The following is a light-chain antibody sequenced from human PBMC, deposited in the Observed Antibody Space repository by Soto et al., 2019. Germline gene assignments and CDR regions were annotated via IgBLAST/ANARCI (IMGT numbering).Light chain of an antibody. V-gene: IGKV1-39*01. CDR1: QSISSY. Sequence: DIQMTQSPSSLSASVGDRVTITCRASQSISSYLNWYQQKPGKAPKLLIYAASSLQSGVPSRFSGIGSGTDFTLTISSLQPEDFATYYCQQSYNTPKYTFGQGTKLEIK. J-gene: IGKJ2*01. CDR3: QQSYNTPKYT. CDR2: AAS.